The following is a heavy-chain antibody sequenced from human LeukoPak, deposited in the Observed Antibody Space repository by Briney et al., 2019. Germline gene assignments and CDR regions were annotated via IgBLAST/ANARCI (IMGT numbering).Heavy chain of an antibody. Sequence: GGSLRLSCTASKFTFMNYAMHWVRQAPGKGLEWLSTIGSAGGSIFYADSVKGRFTISRDNSKNTLYLQMNSLRAEDTAVYYCAKSPGYGGNFDIWGQGTMVTVSS. CDR1: KFTFMNYA. V-gene: IGHV3-23*01. J-gene: IGHJ3*02. CDR3: AKSPGYGGNFDI. CDR2: IGSAGGSI. D-gene: IGHD4-23*01.